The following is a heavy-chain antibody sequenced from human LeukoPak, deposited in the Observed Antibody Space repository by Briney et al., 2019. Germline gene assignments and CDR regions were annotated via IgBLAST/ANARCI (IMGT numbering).Heavy chain of an antibody. V-gene: IGHV4-4*07. CDR2: IYTSGST. CDR1: GGSISSYY. D-gene: IGHD4-17*01. CDR3: ARGGNYGDYVSYYYYYMDV. Sequence: SETLSLTCTVSGGSISSYYWSWIRQPAGKGLEWIGRIYTSGSTNYNPSLKSRVTISVDTSKNQFSLKLSSVTAADTAVYYCARGGNYGDYVSYYYYYMDVWGKGTTVTISS. J-gene: IGHJ6*03.